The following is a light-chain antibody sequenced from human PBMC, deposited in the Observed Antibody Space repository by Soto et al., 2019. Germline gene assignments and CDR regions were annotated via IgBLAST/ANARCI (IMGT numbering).Light chain of an antibody. CDR2: AAS. CDR1: QSISSY. Sequence: DILMTQSPSSLSASVGDRVTITCRASQSISSYLNWYQQKPGKAPKLLIYAASSLQSGVPSRFSGSGSGTDFTLTISSLQPEDVATYYCQQSYSTPITFGQGTRLAIK. J-gene: IGKJ5*01. V-gene: IGKV1-39*01. CDR3: QQSYSTPIT.